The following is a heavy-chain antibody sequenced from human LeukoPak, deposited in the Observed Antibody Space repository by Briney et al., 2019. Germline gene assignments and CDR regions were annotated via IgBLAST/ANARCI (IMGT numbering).Heavy chain of an antibody. V-gene: IGHV3-33*01. D-gene: IGHD3-10*01. CDR3: ARGGFGELPWFDP. Sequence: GRSLRLSCTASGFNFRGDGMHWVRQAPGKGLEWVAVIWYDGSNTYYADSVKGRFTISRDNSKNTLYLQMNGLRAKDTAVYYCARGGFGELPWFDPWGQGTPVTVSS. J-gene: IGHJ5*02. CDR1: GFNFRGDG. CDR2: IWYDGSNT.